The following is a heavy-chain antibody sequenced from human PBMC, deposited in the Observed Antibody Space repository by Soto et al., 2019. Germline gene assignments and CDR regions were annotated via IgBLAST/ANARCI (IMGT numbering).Heavy chain of an antibody. V-gene: IGHV4-30-4*01. Sequence: SETRSLTCTVSGGSVTSDEDYWTWIRQSPGKGLEWIGYISNSGSTGYNPSLKTRLSMSVDRSKNQFTLRLTSVTAADTAVYFCATESGSTYGYFDHWGQGTQVTVSS. CDR2: ISNSGST. CDR1: GGSVTSDEDY. J-gene: IGHJ4*02. D-gene: IGHD5-18*01. CDR3: ATESGSTYGYFDH.